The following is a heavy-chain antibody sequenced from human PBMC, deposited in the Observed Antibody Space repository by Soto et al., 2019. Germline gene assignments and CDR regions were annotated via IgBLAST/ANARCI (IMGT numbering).Heavy chain of an antibody. V-gene: IGHV1-46*03. J-gene: IGHJ4*02. CDR2: VNPFDGST. CDR1: GYTFTRSY. CDR3: ARALLASAY. Sequence: QVQLVQSGAEVKMPGASVRLSCKTSGYTFTRSYIHWVRQAPGQGLEWIGIVNPFDGSTNYAQNLQGRVTVTFDTSTSTVYMDLNPLRSDDTAMYYCARALLASAYWGQGTLVTVSS.